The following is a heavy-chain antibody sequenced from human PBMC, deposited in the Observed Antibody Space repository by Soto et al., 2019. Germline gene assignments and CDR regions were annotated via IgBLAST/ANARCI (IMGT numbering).Heavy chain of an antibody. CDR3: ARGTFQGFLYNSACHEFPFYF. J-gene: IGHJ4*02. D-gene: IGHD6-25*01. CDR2: IYDSGTT. Sequence: PSETLSLTCAVSGGSISNKNNWWSWVRQPPGKGLEWIGEIYDSGTTNYNPSLKSRVTISVDKSKNQFSLNLRSITAADTAVYYCARGTFQGFLYNSACHEFPFYFWGQGSLDPGSA. V-gene: IGHV4-4*02. CDR1: GGSISNKNNW.